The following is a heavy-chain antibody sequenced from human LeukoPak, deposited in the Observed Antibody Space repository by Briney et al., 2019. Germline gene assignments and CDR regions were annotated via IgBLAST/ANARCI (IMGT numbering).Heavy chain of an antibody. Sequence: GGSLRLFCAASGFTFSSYAMHWVRQAPGKGLEWVAVISYDGSNKYYADSVKGRFTISRDNSKNTLYLQMNSLRAEDTAVYYCARDSYYDFWSGHDYWGQGTLVTVSS. CDR1: GFTFSSYA. V-gene: IGHV3-30-3*01. D-gene: IGHD3-3*01. CDR3: ARDSYYDFWSGHDY. J-gene: IGHJ4*02. CDR2: ISYDGSNK.